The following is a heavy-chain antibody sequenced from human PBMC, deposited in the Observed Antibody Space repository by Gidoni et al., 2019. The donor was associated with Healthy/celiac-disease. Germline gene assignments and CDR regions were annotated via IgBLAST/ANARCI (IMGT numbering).Heavy chain of an antibody. CDR1: GFTFEDYA. Sequence: EVQLVESGGGWVQPGRSLRLSCAASGFTFEDYALHWVRQAPGKGRGWVSGISWNSGSIGYADSVKGRFTISRDNAKNSLYLQMNSLRAEDTALYYCAKGDVVVVAATQSFDIWGQGTMVTVSS. D-gene: IGHD2-15*01. CDR3: AKGDVVVVAATQSFDI. J-gene: IGHJ3*02. CDR2: ISWNSGSI. V-gene: IGHV3-9*01.